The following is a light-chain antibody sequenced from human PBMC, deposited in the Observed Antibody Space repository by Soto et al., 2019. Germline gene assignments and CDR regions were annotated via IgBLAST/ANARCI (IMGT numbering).Light chain of an antibody. CDR3: HQYGSSPLT. Sequence: EIVLTQSPGTLSLSPGERATLSCRASQSVSDNYLAWYQQIPGQAPRRLIYGASSRATGISDRFSGSGSGTDFTLTISRLEPEDFAVYYCHQYGSSPLTFGGGTKVE. V-gene: IGKV3-20*01. CDR2: GAS. J-gene: IGKJ4*01. CDR1: QSVSDNY.